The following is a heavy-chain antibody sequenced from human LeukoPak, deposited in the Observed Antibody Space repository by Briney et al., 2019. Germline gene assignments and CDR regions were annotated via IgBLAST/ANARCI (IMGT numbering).Heavy chain of an antibody. CDR3: ARVVGPRYYYYMDV. D-gene: IGHD2-15*01. V-gene: IGHV3-9*01. CDR1: GFTFDDYA. J-gene: IGHJ6*03. CDR2: ISWNSGSI. Sequence: QPGRSLRLSCAASGFTFDDYAMHWVRQAPGKGLEWVSGISWNSGSIGYADSVKGRFTISRDNAKNSLYLQMNSLRAEDTAVYYCARVVGPRYYYYMDVWGKGTTVTVSS.